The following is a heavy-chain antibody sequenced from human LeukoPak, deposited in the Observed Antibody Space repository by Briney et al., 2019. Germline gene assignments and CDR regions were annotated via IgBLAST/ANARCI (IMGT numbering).Heavy chain of an antibody. V-gene: IGHV3-21*01. D-gene: IGHD3-10*02. Sequence: GGSLRLSCAASGFTFSRNGMAWVRQARGKGLEWVSSISVRGTYIYYSDSVKGRFTISRDNAKNSLYLQMNSLRAEDTAVYYCAELGITMIGGVWGKGTTVTISS. J-gene: IGHJ6*04. CDR3: AELGITMIGGV. CDR2: ISVRGTYI. CDR1: GFTFSRNG.